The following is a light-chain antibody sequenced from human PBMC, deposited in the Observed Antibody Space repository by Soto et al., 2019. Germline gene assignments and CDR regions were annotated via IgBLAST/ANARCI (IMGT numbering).Light chain of an antibody. CDR1: QSISRY. CDR2: AAS. CDR3: QQAYSPPRT. J-gene: IGKJ1*01. V-gene: IGKV1-39*01. Sequence: DIQMTQSPSSLSASIGDRVTMTCRTSQSISRYLNWYQQKPGKAPKLLIYAASSLQSGVPSRFSGSGSGTDFTLTISSLQPEDFAIYYCQQAYSPPRTFGQGTEVEI.